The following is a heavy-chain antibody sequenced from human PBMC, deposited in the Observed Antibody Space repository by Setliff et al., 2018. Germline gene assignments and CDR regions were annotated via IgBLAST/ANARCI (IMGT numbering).Heavy chain of an antibody. CDR1: GFTFSNYA. D-gene: IGHD2-21*01. CDR3: AKDLFILNTIVVMGGF. V-gene: IGHV3-23*01. CDR2: TSISGDNT. J-gene: IGHJ4*02. Sequence: GGSLRLSCAASGFTFSNYAIIWVRQAPGKGLEWVSTTSISGDNTYYADSLKGRFTISRDNSKNTLYLQMNSLRAEDTAVYYCAKDLFILNTIVVMGGFWGQGTLVTVSS.